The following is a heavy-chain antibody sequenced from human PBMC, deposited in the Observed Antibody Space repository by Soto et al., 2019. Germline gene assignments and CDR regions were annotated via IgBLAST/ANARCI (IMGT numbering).Heavy chain of an antibody. D-gene: IGHD5-12*01. CDR1: GFTFSDHY. Sequence: EVQLVESGGGLVQPGGSLRLSCAASGFTFSDHYMDWVRQAPGKGLEWVGRVRNKANSYTTEYAASGKGRFTISRDDSKNSLYLQMNSLKTEDTALYYCCRTRGYSQGWDFDYWGQGTLVTVSS. CDR2: VRNKANSYTT. V-gene: IGHV3-72*01. CDR3: CRTRGYSQGWDFDY. J-gene: IGHJ4*02.